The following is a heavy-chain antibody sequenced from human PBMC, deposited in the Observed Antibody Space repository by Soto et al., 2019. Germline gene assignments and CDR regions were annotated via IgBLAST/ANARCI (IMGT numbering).Heavy chain of an antibody. D-gene: IGHD6-13*01. J-gene: IGHJ6*03. V-gene: IGHV1-18*01. CDR3: ARDPQYSISWKYYYYYYYMDV. CDR1: GYTFTSYG. Sequence: QVQLVQSGAEVKKPGASVKVSCKASGYTFTSYGISWVRQAPGQGLEWMGWISAYNGNTNYAQKLQGRVTMTTDTSTSTAYMELRSLRSDDTAVYYCARDPQYSISWKYYYYYYYMDVWGKGTTVTVSS. CDR2: ISAYNGNT.